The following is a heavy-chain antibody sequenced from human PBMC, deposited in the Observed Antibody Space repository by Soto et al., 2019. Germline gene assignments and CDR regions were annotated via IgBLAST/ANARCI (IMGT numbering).Heavy chain of an antibody. Sequence: QVQLQESGPGLVKPSGTLSLTCAVSGGSISSSNWWSWVSQPPGKGLEWIGEIYHSGSTNYNPSLKSRVTISVGQSESQSALTLSSVTAADTAVYYCARSRTTVRKKGGNWCDPWGEGTLVTVSS. V-gene: IGHV4-4*02. D-gene: IGHD4-4*01. CDR1: GGSISSSNW. CDR2: IYHSGST. J-gene: IGHJ5*02. CDR3: ARSRTTVRKKGGNWCDP.